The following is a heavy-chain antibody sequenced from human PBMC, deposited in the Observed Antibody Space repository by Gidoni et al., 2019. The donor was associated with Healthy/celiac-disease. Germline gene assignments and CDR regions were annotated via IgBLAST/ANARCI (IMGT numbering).Heavy chain of an antibody. D-gene: IGHD5-12*01. J-gene: IGHJ4*02. CDR2: MNPNSGNT. V-gene: IGHV1-8*01. CDR1: GYTFTSYA. CDR3: ARVPPRDGYNHLTFDY. Sequence: QVQLVQSGAEVQKPGASVKVSCKASGYTFTSYAINWVRQATGQGLEWMGWMNPNSGNTGYAKKFQGRVTMTRNTSISTAYMELSSLRSEDTAVYYCARVPPRDGYNHLTFDYWGQGTLVTVSS.